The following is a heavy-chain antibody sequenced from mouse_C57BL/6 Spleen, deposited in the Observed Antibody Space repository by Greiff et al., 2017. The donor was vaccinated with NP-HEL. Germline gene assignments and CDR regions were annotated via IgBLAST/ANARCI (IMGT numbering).Heavy chain of an antibody. Sequence: QVQLQQSGAELVRPGASVTLSCKASGYTFTDYEMHWVKQTPVHGLEWIGAIDPETGGTAYNQKFKGKAILTADKSSSTAYMELRSLTSEDSAVYYCFYYGSSLWYFDVWGTGTTVTVSS. CDR3: FYYGSSLWYFDV. CDR1: GYTFTDYE. V-gene: IGHV1-15*01. D-gene: IGHD1-1*01. CDR2: IDPETGGT. J-gene: IGHJ1*03.